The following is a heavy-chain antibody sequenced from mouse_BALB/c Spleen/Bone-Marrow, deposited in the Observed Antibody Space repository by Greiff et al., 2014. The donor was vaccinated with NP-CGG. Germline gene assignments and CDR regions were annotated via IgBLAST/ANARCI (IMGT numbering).Heavy chain of an antibody. D-gene: IGHD2-4*01. CDR2: ISSGSSTI. Sequence: EVKLVESGGGLVQPGGSRKLSCAASGFTFSSFGMHWVRQAPEKGLEWVAYISSGSSTIYYADTVKGRFTISRDNPKNTLFPQMTSLRSEDTAMYYCTRKGALITHYYAMDYWGQGTSVTVSS. CDR3: TRKGALITHYYAMDY. CDR1: GFTFSSFG. V-gene: IGHV5-17*02. J-gene: IGHJ4*01.